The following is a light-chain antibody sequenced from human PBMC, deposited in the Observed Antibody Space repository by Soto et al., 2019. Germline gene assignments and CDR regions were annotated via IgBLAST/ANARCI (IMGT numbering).Light chain of an antibody. Sequence: DIQMTQSPSTLSGSVGDRVTITCRASQTITTWLAWYQQKPGKAPKLLIYDASTLESGVPSRFNGSGSGTEFTLTISRLQPGDFATYYCQQYDTYSITFGQGTRLEI. J-gene: IGKJ5*01. V-gene: IGKV1-5*01. CDR1: QTITTW. CDR2: DAS. CDR3: QQYDTYSIT.